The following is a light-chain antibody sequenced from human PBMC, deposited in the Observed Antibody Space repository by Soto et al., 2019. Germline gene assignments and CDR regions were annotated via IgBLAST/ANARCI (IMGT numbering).Light chain of an antibody. CDR3: QQYGSSGT. CDR1: QSVSSSY. V-gene: IGKV3-20*01. J-gene: IGKJ1*01. Sequence: EIVLTQSPGTLSLSPGERATLSCRASQSVSSSYLACYQQEPGQAPRLLIYGASSRATGIPDRFSGSESGTDFTLTISRLEPEDFAVYYCQQYGSSGTFGQGTKV. CDR2: GAS.